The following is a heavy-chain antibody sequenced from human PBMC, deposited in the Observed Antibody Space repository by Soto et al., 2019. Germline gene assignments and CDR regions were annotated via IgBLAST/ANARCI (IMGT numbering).Heavy chain of an antibody. CDR3: ASLDLRFLEWNQKGDISSVYFDY. CDR1: GGSFSGYY. V-gene: IGHV4-34*01. J-gene: IGHJ4*02. D-gene: IGHD3-3*01. Sequence: QVQLQQWGAGLLKPSETLSLTCAVYGGSFSGYYWSWIRQPPGKGLEWIGEINHSGSTNYNPSLKSRVTISVYTSKNPFSLKLRSVTAADTAVYYCASLDLRFLEWNQKGDISSVYFDYWGQGTLVTVSS. CDR2: INHSGST.